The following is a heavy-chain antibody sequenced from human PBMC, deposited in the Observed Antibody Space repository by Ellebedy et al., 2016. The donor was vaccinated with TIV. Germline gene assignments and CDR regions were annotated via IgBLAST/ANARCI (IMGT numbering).Heavy chain of an antibody. J-gene: IGHJ4*02. CDR2: IFHSGST. V-gene: IGHV4/OR15-8*01. CDR3: ARNVWFGELSDPFYFDY. Sequence: SETLSLXCDISGVSVSSSNWWSWVRQSPGKGLEWIGEIFHSGSTKYNPSLRSRVTISVDKSKNQISLKMTSVSAADTAVYYCARNVWFGELSDPFYFDYWGQGRLVTVSS. D-gene: IGHD3-10*01. CDR1: GVSVSSSNW.